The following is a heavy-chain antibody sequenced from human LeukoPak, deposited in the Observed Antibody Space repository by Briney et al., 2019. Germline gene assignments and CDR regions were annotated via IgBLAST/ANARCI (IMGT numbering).Heavy chain of an antibody. CDR1: GFTFSSYS. V-gene: IGHV3-21*01. CDR3: ARLNYGDYPLDY. Sequence: GGSLRLSCGVSGFTFSSYSMNWVLQAPGNGLEWLSSISSSSSYIYYADSVKGRFTISRDNAKNSLYLQMNSLRAEDTAVYYCARLNYGDYPLDYWGQGTLVTVSS. D-gene: IGHD4-17*01. CDR2: ISSSSSYI. J-gene: IGHJ4*02.